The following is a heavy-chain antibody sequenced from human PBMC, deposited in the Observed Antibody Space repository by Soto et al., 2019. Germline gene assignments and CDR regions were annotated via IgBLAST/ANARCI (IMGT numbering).Heavy chain of an antibody. J-gene: IGHJ6*02. D-gene: IGHD3-9*01. V-gene: IGHV5-51*01. CDR1: GYSFTSYW. Sequence: SLKISCKGSGYSFTSYWIGWVRQMPGKGLEWMGIIYPGDSDTRYSPSFQGQVTISADKSISTAYPQWSSLKASDTAMYYCARNVRYFVPGMDVWGQGTTVTVSS. CDR2: IYPGDSDT. CDR3: ARNVRYFVPGMDV.